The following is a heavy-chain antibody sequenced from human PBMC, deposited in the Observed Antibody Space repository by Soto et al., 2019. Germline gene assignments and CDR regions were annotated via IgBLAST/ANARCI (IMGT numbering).Heavy chain of an antibody. V-gene: IGHV1-18*01. CDR1: GYTFTSYG. CDR3: ARERGQLVYYYYYGMDV. CDR2: ISAYNGNT. Sequence: ASVKVSCKASGYTFTSYGISWVRQAPGQGLEWMGWISAYNGNTNYAQKPQGRVTMTTDTSTSTAYMELRSLRSDDTAVYYCARERGQLVYYYYYGMDVWGQGTTVTVSS. J-gene: IGHJ6*02. D-gene: IGHD6-6*01.